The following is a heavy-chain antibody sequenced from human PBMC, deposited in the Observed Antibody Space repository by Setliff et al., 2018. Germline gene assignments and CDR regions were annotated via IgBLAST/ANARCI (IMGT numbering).Heavy chain of an antibody. CDR2: IYYSGST. CDR3: AREEVWRSSWEKNYYYYGMDV. Sequence: SETLSLTCTVSGGSISSGGYYWSWIRQHPGKGLEWIGYIYYSGSTYYNPSLKSRVTISVDTSKNQFSLKLSSVTAADTAVYYCAREEVWRSSWEKNYYYYGMDVWGQGTTVTVSS. CDR1: GGSISSGGYY. J-gene: IGHJ6*02. D-gene: IGHD6-13*01. V-gene: IGHV4-31*03.